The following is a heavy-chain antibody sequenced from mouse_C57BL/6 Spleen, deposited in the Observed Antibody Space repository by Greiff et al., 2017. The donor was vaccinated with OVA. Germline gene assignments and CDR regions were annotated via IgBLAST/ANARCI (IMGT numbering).Heavy chain of an antibody. CDR1: GYAFSSSW. Sequence: QVQLQQSGPELVKPGASVKISCKASGYAFSSSWMNWVKQRPGNGLEWIGRIYPGDGDTNYNGKFKGKATLTADKSSSTAYMHLSSLTSEDSAVYVCARGDSAGYGSWGQGTTLTVSA. CDR2: IYPGDGDT. CDR3: ARGDSAGYGS. J-gene: IGHJ2*01. V-gene: IGHV1-82*01. D-gene: IGHD3-2*02.